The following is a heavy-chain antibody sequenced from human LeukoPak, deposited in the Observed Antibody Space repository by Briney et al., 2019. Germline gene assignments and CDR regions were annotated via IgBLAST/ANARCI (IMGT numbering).Heavy chain of an antibody. Sequence: GGSLRLSCAASGFTFSSYNMNWVRQAPGKGLEWVSYISSRSGTIYYADSVKGRFTISRDNAKNSLYLQMNSLRAEDTAVYYCARDASYYLDTSGFFVYWGQGTLVTVSS. J-gene: IGHJ4*02. CDR3: ARDASYYLDTSGFFVY. CDR1: GFTFSSYN. CDR2: ISSRSGTI. V-gene: IGHV3-48*04. D-gene: IGHD3-22*01.